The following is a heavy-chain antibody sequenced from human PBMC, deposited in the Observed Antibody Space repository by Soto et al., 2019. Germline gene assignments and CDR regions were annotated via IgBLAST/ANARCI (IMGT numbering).Heavy chain of an antibody. J-gene: IGHJ6*02. CDR3: ERVILTGWVWGAPGGMDV. Sequence: PXEXLKISCKGSGYXFTSYLLSWVRHMPGKGLEWMGRIDPSDSYTNYSPSFQGHVTISADKSISTSYRQWSSLKASYTAMYYCERVILTGWVWGAPGGMDVWGQGTTVTVSS. CDR1: GYXFTSYL. CDR2: IDPSDSYT. D-gene: IGHD3-9*01. V-gene: IGHV5-10-1*01.